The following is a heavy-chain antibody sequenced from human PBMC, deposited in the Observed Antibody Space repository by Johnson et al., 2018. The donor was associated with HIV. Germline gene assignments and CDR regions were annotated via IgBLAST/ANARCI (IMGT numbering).Heavy chain of an antibody. CDR3: ARTSCSGARCLGYDPFDV. J-gene: IGHJ3*01. CDR1: GFTFDDYG. CDR2: INWNGGRT. Sequence: VQLVESGGGVVRPGGSLRLSCAASGFTFDDYGMSWVRQAPGKGLEWVSGINWNGGRTGYADSGKGRFPISRDNSKNTLFLEMKSLRSEDTAVYYCARTSCSGARCLGYDPFDVWGQGAMVTVSS. D-gene: IGHD2-15*01. V-gene: IGHV3-20*04.